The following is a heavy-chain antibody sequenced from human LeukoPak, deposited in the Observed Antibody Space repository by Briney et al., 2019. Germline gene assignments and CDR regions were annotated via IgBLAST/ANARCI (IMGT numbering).Heavy chain of an antibody. Sequence: GGSVRLSCVASGFTFSSFSMKWVRQAPGKGLEWLSYISGSTNIISYGDSVKGRFTISRDNAKNSLFLQMNSLRVEDTAVYYCVRGTYSYDYRLGYWGQGALVIVSS. CDR1: GFTFSSFS. J-gene: IGHJ4*02. CDR3: VRGTYSYDYRLGY. CDR2: ISGSTNII. D-gene: IGHD5-18*01. V-gene: IGHV3-48*01.